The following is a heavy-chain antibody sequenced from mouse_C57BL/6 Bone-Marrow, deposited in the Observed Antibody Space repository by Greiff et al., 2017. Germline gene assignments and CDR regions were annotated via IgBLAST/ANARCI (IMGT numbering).Heavy chain of an antibody. J-gene: IGHJ3*01. Sequence: QVQLQQSGAELARPGASVKLSCKASGYTFTSYGISWVKQRTGQGLEWIGEIYPRSGNTYYNEKFKGKATLTADKSSSTSYMEIRSLASEDSAVYVCAREGLGGFAYWGQGTLVTVSA. CDR2: IYPRSGNT. D-gene: IGHD3-1*01. CDR3: AREGLGGFAY. V-gene: IGHV1-81*01. CDR1: GYTFTSYG.